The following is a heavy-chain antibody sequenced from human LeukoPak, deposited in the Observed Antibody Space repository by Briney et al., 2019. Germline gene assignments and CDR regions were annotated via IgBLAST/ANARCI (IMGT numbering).Heavy chain of an antibody. CDR1: GFTFDDYA. V-gene: IGHV3-9*01. CDR2: ISWNSGSI. Sequence: GGSLRLSCAASGFTFDDYAMHWVRQAPGKGLEWVSGISWNSGSIGYADSVKGRFTISRDNAKNSLYLQMNSLRAEDTALYYCAKANTYSSGWYDYWGRGTLVTVSS. D-gene: IGHD6-19*01. CDR3: AKANTYSSGWYDY. J-gene: IGHJ4*02.